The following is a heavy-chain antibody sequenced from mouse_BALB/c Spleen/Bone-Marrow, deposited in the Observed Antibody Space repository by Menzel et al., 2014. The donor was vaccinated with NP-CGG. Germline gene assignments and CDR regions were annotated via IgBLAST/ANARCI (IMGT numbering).Heavy chain of an antibody. CDR2: INPSNGGT. Sequence: VQLQQSGAELVKPGASVKLSCKASGYTFTSSYMYWVKQRPGQGLEWIGEINPSNGGTNFNEKFKSKATLTVDKSSSTAYMQLSSLTSEDSAVYYCTRSTRITYFDYWGQGTTLTVSS. CDR3: TRSTRITYFDY. V-gene: IGHV1S81*02. CDR1: GYTFTSSY. D-gene: IGHD2-4*01. J-gene: IGHJ2*01.